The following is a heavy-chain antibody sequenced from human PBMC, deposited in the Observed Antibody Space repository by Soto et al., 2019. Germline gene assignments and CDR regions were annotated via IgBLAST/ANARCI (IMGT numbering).Heavy chain of an antibody. CDR1: GGSFSDSA. V-gene: IGHV1-69*01. D-gene: IGHD4-4*01. CDR3: ARGGIASVPAAPSSYDDYTHSRFDS. Sequence: QVQLAQSGAEVRSPGSSVKVSCRASGGSFSDSAFSWLRQAPGQGLGWVGGMIPMLAATKDAQAFQGSITMTADPSTRSVYLAMSPLPSDDAAVYFCARGGIASVPAAPSSYDDYTHSRFDSWGQGTLVSVS. J-gene: IGHJ4*02. CDR2: MIPMLAAT.